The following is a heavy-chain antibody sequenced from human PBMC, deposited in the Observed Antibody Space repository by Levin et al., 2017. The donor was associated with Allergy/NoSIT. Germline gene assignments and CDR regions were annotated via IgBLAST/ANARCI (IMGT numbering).Heavy chain of an antibody. J-gene: IGHJ3*02. CDR2: ISYDGSNK. D-gene: IGHD3-10*01. CDR3: ASSAYYGSGIEKADDAFDI. CDR1: GFTFGSYA. V-gene: IGHV3-30-3*01. Sequence: GGSLRLSCAASGFTFGSYAMHWVRQAPGKGLEWVAVISYDGSNKYYADSVKGRFTISRDNSKNTLYLQMNSLRAEDTAVYYCASSAYYGSGIEKADDAFDIWGQGTMVTVSS.